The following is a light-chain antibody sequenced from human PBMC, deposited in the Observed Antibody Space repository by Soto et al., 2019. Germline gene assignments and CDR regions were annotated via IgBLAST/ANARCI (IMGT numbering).Light chain of an antibody. V-gene: IGKV3-11*01. CDR1: QSVSSY. CDR2: DAS. J-gene: IGKJ2*01. CDR3: QLRSNWPPYT. Sequence: ESVLTQSPATLSLSPGERATLSCRASQSVSSYLAWYQQKPGQAPRLLIYDASNRATGIPARFSGSGSATDFTLTISSLEPEDFAVYYCQLRSNWPPYTFGQGTKLEIK.